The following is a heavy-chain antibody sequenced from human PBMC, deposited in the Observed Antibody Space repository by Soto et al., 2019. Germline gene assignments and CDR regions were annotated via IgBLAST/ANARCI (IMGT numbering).Heavy chain of an antibody. CDR1: GFTVSSND. D-gene: IGHD2-8*01. CDR3: ASRRLNSHGAY. J-gene: IGHJ4*02. Sequence: EVQLVESGGDLIQPGGSLRLSCAASGFTVSSNDMSWVRQAPGKGLEWVSLIYSSGSTHYADSVKGRFTISRDNSKNTVQRQRHTLRAVDTAVYYCASRRLNSHGAYWGQGTLVTVSS. CDR2: IYSSGST. V-gene: IGHV3-53*01.